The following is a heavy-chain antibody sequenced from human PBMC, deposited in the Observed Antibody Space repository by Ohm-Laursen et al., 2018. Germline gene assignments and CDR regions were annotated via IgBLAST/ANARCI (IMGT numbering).Heavy chain of an antibody. Sequence: SLRLSCSASGFSFSTYTLNWVRQAPGKGLEWVSSVSTSGSDTYYADSVKGRFTISRDNAKDSLYLQMNSLRVEDTALYYCAKDSRSYGMDVWGQGTTVTVSS. CDR2: VSTSGSDT. V-gene: IGHV3-21*04. CDR3: AKDSRSYGMDV. CDR1: GFSFSTYT. J-gene: IGHJ6*02. D-gene: IGHD2-15*01.